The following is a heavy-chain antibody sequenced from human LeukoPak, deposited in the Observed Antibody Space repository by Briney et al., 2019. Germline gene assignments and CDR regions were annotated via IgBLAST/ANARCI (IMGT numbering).Heavy chain of an antibody. J-gene: IGHJ4*02. CDR1: GGSISSSSYY. CDR2: IYYSGST. Sequence: SETLSLTCTVSGGSISSSSYYWGWIRQPPGKGLEWIGSIYYSGSTYYNPSLKSRVTISVDTSKNQFSLKLSSVTAADTAVYYCARFRVAGTRYFDYWGQGTLVTVSS. D-gene: IGHD6-19*01. CDR3: ARFRVAGTRYFDY. V-gene: IGHV4-39*07.